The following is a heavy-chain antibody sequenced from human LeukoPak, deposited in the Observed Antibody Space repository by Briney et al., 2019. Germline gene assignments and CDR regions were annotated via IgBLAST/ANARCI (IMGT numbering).Heavy chain of an antibody. CDR3: ARGGRSSPPGWVDY. J-gene: IGHJ4*02. V-gene: IGHV3-30*04. CDR2: ISYDGSDN. Sequence: GGSLRLSCAASGFTFSNYAIHWVRQAPGKGLEWVAVISYDGSDNYYADSVKGRFTISRDNSKNTLYLQMNSLRAGDTAVYYCARGGRSSPPGWVDYWGQGTLVTVSS. CDR1: GFTFSNYA. D-gene: IGHD2-2*01.